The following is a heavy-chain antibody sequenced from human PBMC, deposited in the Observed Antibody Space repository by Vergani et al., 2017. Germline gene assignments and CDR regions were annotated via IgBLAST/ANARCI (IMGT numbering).Heavy chain of an antibody. CDR2: ISGSGGST. V-gene: IGHV3-23*01. Sequence: EVQLLESGGDLVQPGGSLRLSCAASGFTFNHYAMNWVRQAPGKGLEWVSGISGSGGSTYYAGSVKGRFTISRESSKNTLYLQMNSLSAGDTAVYYCAKANPRESGYDYLYSYHAMTVWGQETTVTASS. CDR3: AKANPRESGYDYLYSYHAMTV. CDR1: GFTFNHYA. D-gene: IGHD5-12*01. J-gene: IGHJ6*02.